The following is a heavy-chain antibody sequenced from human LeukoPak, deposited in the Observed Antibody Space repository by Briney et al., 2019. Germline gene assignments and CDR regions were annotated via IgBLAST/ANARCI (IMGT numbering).Heavy chain of an antibody. CDR1: GFTFGDYA. V-gene: IGHV3-49*04. CDR3: TSSVLLWFGGNH. D-gene: IGHD3-10*01. CDR2: IRSKAYGGTT. J-gene: IGHJ5*02. Sequence: SGGSLRPSCTASGFTFGDYAMSWVRQAPGKGLEWVGFIRSKAYGGTTEYAASVKGRFTISRDDSKSIAYLQMNSLKTEDKAVYYCTSSVLLWFGGNHWGQGTLVTVSS.